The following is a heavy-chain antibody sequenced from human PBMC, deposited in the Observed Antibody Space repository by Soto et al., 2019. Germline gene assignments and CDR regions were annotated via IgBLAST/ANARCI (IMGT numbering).Heavy chain of an antibody. Sequence: GGSLRLSCAASGFTFSSYAMHWVRQAPGKGLEWVAVISYDGSNKYYADSVKGRFTISRDNSKNTLYLQMNSLRAEDTAVYYCARELRHYYGSGSYLPGYWGQGTLVTVSS. J-gene: IGHJ4*02. CDR1: GFTFSSYA. V-gene: IGHV3-30-3*01. CDR2: ISYDGSNK. D-gene: IGHD3-10*01. CDR3: ARELRHYYGSGSYLPGY.